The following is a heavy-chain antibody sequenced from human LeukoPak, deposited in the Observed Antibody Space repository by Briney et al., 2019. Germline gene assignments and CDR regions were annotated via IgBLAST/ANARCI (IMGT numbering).Heavy chain of an antibody. CDR1: GFPFSSYG. CDR2: ISDGGSIT. J-gene: IGHJ4*02. CDR3: AKEHHAYTGYDY. V-gene: IGHV3-30*18. D-gene: IGHD3-9*01. Sequence: GGSLRLSCAASGFPFSSYGMHWVRQAPGKGLEGVAVISDGGSITHYVDSVKGRFTISRDNSKNTQYLQMNSLRDEDTAVYYCAKEHHAYTGYDYWGQGTLVTVS.